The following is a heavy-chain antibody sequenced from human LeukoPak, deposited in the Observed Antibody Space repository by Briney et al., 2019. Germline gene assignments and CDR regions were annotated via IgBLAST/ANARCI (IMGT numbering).Heavy chain of an antibody. J-gene: IGHJ4*02. D-gene: IGHD2-21*02. V-gene: IGHV4-39*07. Sequence: PSEALSLTCTVSGGSISSSSYYWGWIRQPPGKGLEWIGSIYHSGSTYYNPSLKSRVTISVDTSKNQFSPTLSSVTAADTAVYYCARVGLFVVVTAIRGQYYFDYWGQGTLVTVSS. CDR3: ARVGLFVVVTAIRGQYYFDY. CDR2: IYHSGST. CDR1: GGSISSSSYY.